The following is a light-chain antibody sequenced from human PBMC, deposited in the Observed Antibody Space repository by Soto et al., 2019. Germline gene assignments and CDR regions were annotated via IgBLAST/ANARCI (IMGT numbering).Light chain of an antibody. CDR1: SSDVGGYNY. CDR2: EVS. J-gene: IGLJ1*01. V-gene: IGLV2-14*01. CDR3: SSYTSSTLYV. Sequence: QSALTQPASVSGSPGQSITISCTGTSSDVGGYNYVSWYQQHPGKAPKLMIYEVSNRPSGVSNRSSGSKSGNTASLTISGLQAEDEADYYCSSYTSSTLYVFGTGTKLTVL.